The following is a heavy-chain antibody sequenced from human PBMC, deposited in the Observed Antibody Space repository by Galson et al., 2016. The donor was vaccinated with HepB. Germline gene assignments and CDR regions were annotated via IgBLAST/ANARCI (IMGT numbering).Heavy chain of an antibody. V-gene: IGHV3-7*01. CDR1: GSTISGSW. CDR2: ISPDGSGK. D-gene: IGHD2/OR15-2a*01. CDR3: ARGAFL. J-gene: IGHJ4*02. Sequence: LRLSCAVSGSTISGSWMYWVRQAPGKGLEWVANISPDGSGKNYVDSVKGRFTIARDDAKNSLYLQMDSLRAEDTAVYYCARGAFLGGQGTLVTVSS.